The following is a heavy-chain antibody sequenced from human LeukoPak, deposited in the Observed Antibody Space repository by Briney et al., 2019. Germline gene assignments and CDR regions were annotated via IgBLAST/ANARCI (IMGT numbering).Heavy chain of an antibody. J-gene: IGHJ3*02. CDR1: GGSISSGGYY. V-gene: IGHV4-31*03. D-gene: IGHD3-16*02. CDR2: IYYSGST. Sequence: SETLSLTCTVSGGSISSGGYYWSWIRQHPGKGLEWIGYIYYSGSTYYNPSLKSRVTISVGTSKNQFSLKLSSVTAADTAVYYCARDHLVRRDYDYVWGSYRPPLDAFDIWGQGTMVTVSS. CDR3: ARDHLVRRDYDYVWGSYRPPLDAFDI.